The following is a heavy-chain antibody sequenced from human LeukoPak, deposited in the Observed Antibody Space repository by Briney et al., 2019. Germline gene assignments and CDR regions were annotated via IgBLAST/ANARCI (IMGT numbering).Heavy chain of an antibody. J-gene: IGHJ5*02. CDR3: ARDRVVVPAAKRGWFDP. CDR2: INPNSGGT. Sequence: GASAKVSCKASGYTFTGYYMHWVRQAPGQGLEWMGWINPNSGGTNYAQKFQGRVTMTRDTSISTAYMELSRLRSDDTAVYYCARDRVVVPAAKRGWFDPWGQGTLVTVSS. CDR1: GYTFTGYY. D-gene: IGHD2-2*01. V-gene: IGHV1-2*02.